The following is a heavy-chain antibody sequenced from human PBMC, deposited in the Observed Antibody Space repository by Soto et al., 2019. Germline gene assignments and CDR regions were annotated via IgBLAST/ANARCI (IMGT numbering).Heavy chain of an antibody. D-gene: IGHD2-21*01. CDR3: ARGLHSLFDY. Sequence: GGSLRLYCAPSGFTFSNYGMHWFRQATGKGLEWVAVIWYDGNNKYYADSVKGRFTISRDNSNNTLYVQMTSLRAEDTAVYYCARGLHSLFDYWGQGNLVTGSS. V-gene: IGHV3-33*01. J-gene: IGHJ4*02. CDR2: IWYDGNNK. CDR1: GFTFSNYG.